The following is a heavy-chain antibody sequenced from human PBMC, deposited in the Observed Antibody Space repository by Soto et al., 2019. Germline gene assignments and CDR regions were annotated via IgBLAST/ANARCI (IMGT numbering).Heavy chain of an antibody. D-gene: IGHD2-21*02. CDR2: IIPIFGAP. V-gene: IGHV1-69*12. Sequence: QVQLVQSGAEVKKPGSSVKVSCKASGGTFSSHAISWVRQAPGQGLEWMGGIIPIFGAPNYAQKFQGRVTITADESTSTVYMDVRSLRADDTAVYYWARGVVVTGMGYFAYWGQGALVTVSS. CDR3: ARGVVVTGMGYFAY. CDR1: GGTFSSHA. J-gene: IGHJ4*02.